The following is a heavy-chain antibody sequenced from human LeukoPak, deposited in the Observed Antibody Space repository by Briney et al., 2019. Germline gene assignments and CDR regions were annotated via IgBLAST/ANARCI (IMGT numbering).Heavy chain of an antibody. CDR3: AKAETMTQRGYFDY. D-gene: IGHD1-1*01. CDR2: VSYDRSNK. J-gene: IGHJ4*02. V-gene: IGHV3-30-3*01. CDR1: GFTFSSYA. Sequence: GGSLRLSCAASGFTFSSYAVHWVRQAPGKGLEWVAVVSYDRSNKYYADSVKGRFTISRDNSKNTLSLQMSSLRAEDTAVYYCAKAETMTQRGYFDYWGQGTLVTVSS.